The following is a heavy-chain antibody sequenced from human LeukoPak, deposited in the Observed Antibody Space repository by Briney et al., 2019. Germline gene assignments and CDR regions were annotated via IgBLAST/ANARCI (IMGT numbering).Heavy chain of an antibody. Sequence: ASVKVSCKASGYTFTGYYMHWVRQAPGQGLEWMGWINPNSGGTNYAQKFQGRATMTRDTSISTAYMELSRLRSDDTAVYYCARDQQLVLAYYYNGMDVWGQGTTVTVSS. D-gene: IGHD6-13*01. CDR1: GYTFTGYY. CDR3: ARDQQLVLAYYYNGMDV. CDR2: INPNSGGT. V-gene: IGHV1-2*02. J-gene: IGHJ6*02.